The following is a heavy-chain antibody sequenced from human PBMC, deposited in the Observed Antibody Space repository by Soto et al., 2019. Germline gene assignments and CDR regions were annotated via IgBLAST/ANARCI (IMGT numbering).Heavy chain of an antibody. D-gene: IGHD6-13*01. CDR2: ISGSDGST. Sequence: GGSLRHSCVASGFSFSSYAMSWVRQAPGKGLEWVSVISGSDGSTYYADSVKGRFSLKLSSVTAADTAVYYCARMRKSPYIAADYWGQGTLVTVSS. V-gene: IGHV3-23*01. J-gene: IGHJ4*02. CDR3: DY. CDR1: GFSFSSYA.